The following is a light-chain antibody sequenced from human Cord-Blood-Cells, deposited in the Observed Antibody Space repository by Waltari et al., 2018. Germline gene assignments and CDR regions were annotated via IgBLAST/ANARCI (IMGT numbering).Light chain of an antibody. Sequence: QSALTQPRSVSGSPGQSVTISCTGTSSDVGGYNYVSWYQQHPGKAPKLMIYDVSKRPSGVPDRFSGSKSGNTASLTISGRQAGDEADDYCCSYAGSYTYVFGTGTKVTVL. CDR2: DVS. J-gene: IGLJ1*01. CDR1: SSDVGGYNY. CDR3: CSYAGSYTYV. V-gene: IGLV2-11*01.